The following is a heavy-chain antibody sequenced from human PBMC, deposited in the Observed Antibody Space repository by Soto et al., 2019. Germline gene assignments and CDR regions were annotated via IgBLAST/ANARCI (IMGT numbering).Heavy chain of an antibody. CDR2: IIPIFGTA. D-gene: IGHD3-22*01. CDR3: ATDYYDSSGYSNDAFDI. J-gene: IGHJ3*02. V-gene: IGHV1-69*06. Sequence: QVQLVQSGAEVKKPGSSVKVSCKASGGTFSSYAISWVRQAPGQGLEWMGGIIPIFGTANYAQKFQGRVTITAEKSTITAYMELSSLRSEETAVYYCATDYYDSSGYSNDAFDIWGQGTMVTVSS. CDR1: GGTFSSYA.